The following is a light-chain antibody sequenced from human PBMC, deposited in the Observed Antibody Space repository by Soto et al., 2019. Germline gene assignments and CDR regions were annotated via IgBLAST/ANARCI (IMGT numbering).Light chain of an antibody. CDR3: SSYTTSHVV. Sequence: QSALTQPASVSGSPGQSITMPCTGTSGDNGDYNYVSWYQQHPGKAPKLMIYEVSNRPSGVSNRFSGSKSGNTASLTISGLQAEDEADYYCSSYTTSHVVFGGGTKLTVL. J-gene: IGLJ2*01. V-gene: IGLV2-14*01. CDR2: EVS. CDR1: SGDNGDYNY.